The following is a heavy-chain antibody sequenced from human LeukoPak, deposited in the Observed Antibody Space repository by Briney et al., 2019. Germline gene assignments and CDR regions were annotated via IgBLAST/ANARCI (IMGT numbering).Heavy chain of an antibody. CDR2: IYYSGST. V-gene: IGHV4-30-4*08. D-gene: IGHD6-19*01. CDR1: GGSISSGDYY. Sequence: PSQTLSLTCTVSGGSISSGDYYWSWIRQPPGKGLEWIGYIYYSGSTYYNPSLKSRVTISVDTSKNQFSLKLSSVTAADTAVYYCARDQPAGAGTAYRGQGTLVTVSS. CDR3: ARDQPAGAGTAY. J-gene: IGHJ4*02.